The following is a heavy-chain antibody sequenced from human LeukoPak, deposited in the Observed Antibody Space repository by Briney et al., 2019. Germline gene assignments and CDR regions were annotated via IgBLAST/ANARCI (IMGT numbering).Heavy chain of an antibody. D-gene: IGHD6-13*01. V-gene: IGHV1-69*01. CDR3: ARDRGVAAAGTWDFDY. Sequence: SVKVPCKASGGTFSSYAISWVRQAPGQGLEWMGGIIPIFGTANYAQKFQGRVTITADESTSTAYMELSSLRSEDTAVYYCARDRGVAAAGTWDFDYWGQGTLVTVSS. CDR1: GGTFSSYA. J-gene: IGHJ4*02. CDR2: IIPIFGTA.